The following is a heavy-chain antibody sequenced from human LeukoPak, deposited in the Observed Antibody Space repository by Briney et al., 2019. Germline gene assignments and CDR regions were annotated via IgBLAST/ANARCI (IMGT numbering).Heavy chain of an antibody. CDR2: IYTGGST. D-gene: IGHD4-17*01. Sequence: SETLCLTCTVSGGSISSATYYWSWIRQPAGKGLEWIGRIYTGGSTNYNPSLKSRVTISVDTSKNQFSLKLSSVTAADTAVYYCASLGLRQARVDYWGQGTLVTVSS. CDR3: ASLGLRQARVDY. CDR1: GGSISSATYY. V-gene: IGHV4-61*02. J-gene: IGHJ4*02.